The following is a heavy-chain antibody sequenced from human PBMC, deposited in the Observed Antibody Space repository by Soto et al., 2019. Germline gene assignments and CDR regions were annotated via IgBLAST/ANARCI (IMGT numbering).Heavy chain of an antibody. CDR3: ATDSRRITMVRGVIITGRWFDP. CDR2: FDPEDGET. Sequence: ASVKVSCKVSGYTLTELSMHWVRQAPGKGLEWMGGFDPEDGETIYAQKFQGRVTMTEDTSTDTAYMELSSLRSEDTAVYYCATDSRRITMVRGVIITGRWFDPWGQGTLVTVSS. D-gene: IGHD3-10*01. J-gene: IGHJ5*02. CDR1: GYTLTELS. V-gene: IGHV1-24*01.